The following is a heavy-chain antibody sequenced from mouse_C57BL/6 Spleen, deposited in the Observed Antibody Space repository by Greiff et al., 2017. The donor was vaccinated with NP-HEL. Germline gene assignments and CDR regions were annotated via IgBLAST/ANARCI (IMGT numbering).Heavy chain of an antibody. CDR3: AREKTTVVADYAMDY. CDR2: IYPRSGNT. CDR1: GYTFTSYG. Sequence: VQRVESGAELARPGASVKLSCKASGYTFTSYGISWVKQRTGQGLEWIGEIYPRSGNTYYNEKFKGKATLTADKSSSTAYMELRSLTSEDSAVYFCAREKTTVVADYAMDYWGQGTSVTVSS. V-gene: IGHV1-81*01. D-gene: IGHD1-1*01. J-gene: IGHJ4*01.